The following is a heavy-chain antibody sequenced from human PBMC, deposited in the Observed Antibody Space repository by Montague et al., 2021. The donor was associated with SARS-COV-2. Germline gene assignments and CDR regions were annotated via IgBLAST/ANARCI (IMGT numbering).Heavy chain of an antibody. D-gene: IGHD3-10*01. Sequence: SETLSLTCAVYGGSFSGYYWSWIRQPPEKGLEWIGEINHSGRTNNNPSLKSRVIISVDTSKNQFSLKLSSVTAADTAVYYCARRRRSVWGVTVSAELDYWGQGTLVIVSS. CDR2: INHSGRT. J-gene: IGHJ4*02. V-gene: IGHV4-34*01. CDR3: ARRRRSVWGVTVSAELDY. CDR1: GGSFSGYY.